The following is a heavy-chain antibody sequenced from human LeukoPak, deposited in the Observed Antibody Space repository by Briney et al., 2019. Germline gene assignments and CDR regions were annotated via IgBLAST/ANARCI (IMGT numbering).Heavy chain of an antibody. V-gene: IGHV3-23*01. J-gene: IGHJ4*02. CDR2: ISGSGGST. D-gene: IGHD4-17*01. CDR1: GFTFSSYA. CDR3: AKLPSPYGDYTYYFDY. Sequence: QSGGSLRLSCAASGFTFSSYAMSWVRQAPGKGLVWVSAISGSGGSTYYADSVKGRFTISRDNSKNTLYLQMNSLRAEDTAVYYCAKLPSPYGDYTYYFDYWGQGTLVTVSS.